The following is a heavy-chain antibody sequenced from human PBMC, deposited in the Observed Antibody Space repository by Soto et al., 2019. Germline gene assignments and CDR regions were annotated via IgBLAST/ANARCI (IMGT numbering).Heavy chain of an antibody. D-gene: IGHD3-10*01. Sequence: QVQLVQSGAEVKRPGSSVKVSCKASGGTFSTYVFSWVRQAPGQGLQWMGQIIPVFGTADYAQKFQGRVTITADESTSTAYLELSSLRSEETAVYYCARGDYYGSATSDYYFDFWGQGTLVTVS. CDR1: GGTFSTYV. V-gene: IGHV1-69*01. CDR3: ARGDYYGSATSDYYFDF. J-gene: IGHJ4*02. CDR2: IIPVFGTA.